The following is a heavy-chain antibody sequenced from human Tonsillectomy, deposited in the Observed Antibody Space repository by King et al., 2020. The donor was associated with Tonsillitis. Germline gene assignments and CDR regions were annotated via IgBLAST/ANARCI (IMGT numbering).Heavy chain of an antibody. V-gene: IGHV1-2*02. J-gene: IGHJ4*02. CDR2: INPSSGGT. D-gene: IGHD5-24*01. CDR1: GYTFTDYY. Sequence: QLVQSGAEVKKPGASVKVSCKASGYTFTDYYIHWVRQAPGQGLECMGWINPSSGGTNYAQKFQARVTMTRDTSISTAYMELSRLRSDDTAVFYCARVRSDGHQFDYWGQGTPVTVSS. CDR3: ARVRSDGHQFDY.